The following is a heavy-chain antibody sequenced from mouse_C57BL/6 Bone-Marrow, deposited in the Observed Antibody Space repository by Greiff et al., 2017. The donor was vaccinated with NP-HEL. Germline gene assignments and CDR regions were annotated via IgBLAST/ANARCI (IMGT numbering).Heavy chain of an antibody. J-gene: IGHJ3*01. CDR2: IYPGSGST. V-gene: IGHV1-55*01. Sequence: QVQLQQPGAELVQPGASVKMSCKASGYTFTSYWITWVKQRPGQGLEWIGDIYPGSGSTYYHEKVKSKATLTVDTSSSTAYMQLSSLASADSAVCYCARKDGSWFAYWGLGTLVTVSA. CDR1: GYTFTSYW. D-gene: IGHD2-3*01. CDR3: ARKDGSWFAY.